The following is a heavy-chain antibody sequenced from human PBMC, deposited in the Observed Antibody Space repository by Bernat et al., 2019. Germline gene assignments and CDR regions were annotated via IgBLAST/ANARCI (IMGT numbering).Heavy chain of an antibody. J-gene: IGHJ4*02. Sequence: EVQLVESGGSLAQPGGSLRLACAASGFTFNNYDLHWVRQAPGKGLEWVSGITDSGGRTYYADSVKGRFSISRDSSKTTLYLQMNTLRTEDTAMYYCGGINLGFWGQGTLVTVSS. CDR1: GFTFNNYD. CDR2: ITDSGGRT. V-gene: IGHV3-23*04. CDR3: GGINLGF. D-gene: IGHD2-21*01.